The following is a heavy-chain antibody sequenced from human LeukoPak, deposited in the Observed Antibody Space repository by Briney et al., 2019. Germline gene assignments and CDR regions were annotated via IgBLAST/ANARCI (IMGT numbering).Heavy chain of an antibody. J-gene: IGHJ4*02. CDR2: INPNSGGT. Sequence: ASVKISCKVSGYTFTDYYMHWVQQAPGQGLEWMGRINPNSGGTNYAQKFQGRVTMTRDTSISTAYMELSRLRSDDTAVYYCARGTYYYDSSGYYFYFDYWGQGTLVTVSS. V-gene: IGHV1-2*06. D-gene: IGHD3-22*01. CDR3: ARGTYYYDSSGYYFYFDY. CDR1: GYTFTDYY.